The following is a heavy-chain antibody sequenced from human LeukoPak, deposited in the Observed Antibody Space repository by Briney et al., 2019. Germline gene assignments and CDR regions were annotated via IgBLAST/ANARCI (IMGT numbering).Heavy chain of an antibody. J-gene: IGHJ3*02. Sequence: SETLSLTCSVSGGSISSYYWSWIRQPPEKVLEWIGYIYYNGSTNYNPSLKSRVTISVDTSNNQFSLKLSCVTAADTAVYYCARAWFSMFGAFDIWGQGTMVTVSS. D-gene: IGHD3-3*01. V-gene: IGHV4-59*01. CDR3: ARAWFSMFGAFDI. CDR1: GGSISSYY. CDR2: IYYNGST.